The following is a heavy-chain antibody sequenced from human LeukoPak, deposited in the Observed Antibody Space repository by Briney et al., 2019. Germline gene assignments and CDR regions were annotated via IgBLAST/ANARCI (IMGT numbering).Heavy chain of an antibody. CDR3: ARDTSVRYFDWLKPYYFDY. V-gene: IGHV3-74*01. CDR1: GFTFSSYG. D-gene: IGHD3-9*01. J-gene: IGHJ4*02. CDR2: INSDGSST. Sequence: GGSLRLSCAASGFTFSSYGMHWVRQAPGKGLVWVSRINSDGSSTSYADSVKGRFTISRDNAKNSLYLQMNSLRAEDTAVYYCARDTSVRYFDWLKPYYFDYWGQGTLVTVSS.